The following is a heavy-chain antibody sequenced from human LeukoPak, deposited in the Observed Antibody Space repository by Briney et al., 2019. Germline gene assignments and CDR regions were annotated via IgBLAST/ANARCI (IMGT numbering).Heavy chain of an antibody. J-gene: IGHJ3*02. V-gene: IGHV3-30*18. D-gene: IGHD6-19*01. CDR1: GFTFSSHG. Sequence: GGSLRLSCAASGFTFSSHGMHWVRQAPGKGLEWVADIRYGGSDKYSADSVKGRFTISRDNSKNTLYLQMNSLRAEDTAVYYGAKSSSGGWYLLGDAFDIWGRGRLVSVSS. CDR2: IRYGGSDK. CDR3: AKSSSGGWYLLGDAFDI.